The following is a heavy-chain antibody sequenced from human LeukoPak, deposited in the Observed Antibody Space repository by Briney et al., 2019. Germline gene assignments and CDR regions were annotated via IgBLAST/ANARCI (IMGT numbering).Heavy chain of an antibody. Sequence: PGRSLRLSCAASGFTFDDYAMHWVRQAPGKGLEWVSGISWNSGSIGYADSVKGRFTISRDNAKNSLYLQMNSLRAEDTALYYCAKDMSPTRPEEYAFDIWGQGTMVTVSS. CDR3: AKDMSPTRPEEYAFDI. V-gene: IGHV3-9*01. J-gene: IGHJ3*02. CDR2: ISWNSGSI. CDR1: GFTFDDYA.